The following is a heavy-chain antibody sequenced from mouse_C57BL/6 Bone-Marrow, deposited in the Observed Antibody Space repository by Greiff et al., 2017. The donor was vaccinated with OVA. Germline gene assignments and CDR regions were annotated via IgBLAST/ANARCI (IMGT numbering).Heavy chain of an antibody. V-gene: IGHV1-69*01. J-gene: IGHJ3*01. Sequence: VQLQQPGAELVMPGASVKLSCKASGYTFTSYWMHWVKQRPGHGLEWIGEIDPADSYTNYNQKFKGKSTLTVDKSSSTAYMQLSSLTSADAAVYYCAREYKGGFAYWGQGTLVTVSA. CDR1: GYTFTSYW. CDR3: AREYKGGFAY. D-gene: IGHD5-1*01. CDR2: IDPADSYT.